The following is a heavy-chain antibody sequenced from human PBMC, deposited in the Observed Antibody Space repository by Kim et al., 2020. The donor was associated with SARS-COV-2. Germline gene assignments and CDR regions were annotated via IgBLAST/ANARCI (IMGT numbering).Heavy chain of an antibody. Sequence: GGSLRLSCAASGFTFSSYAMHWVRQAPGKGLEWVAVISYDGSNKYYADSVKGRFTISRDNSKTTLYLQMNSLRAEDTAVYYCARDLKIAVAAKWHYYYGMDVWGQGTTVTVSS. J-gene: IGHJ6*02. CDR3: ARDLKIAVAAKWHYYYGMDV. CDR1: GFTFSSYA. D-gene: IGHD6-19*01. CDR2: ISYDGSNK. V-gene: IGHV3-30*04.